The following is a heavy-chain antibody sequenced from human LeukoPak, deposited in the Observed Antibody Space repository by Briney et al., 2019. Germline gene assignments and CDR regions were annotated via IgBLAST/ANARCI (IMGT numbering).Heavy chain of an antibody. CDR2: ISSSSSYI. CDR3: ARDLPLAAADPKADY. D-gene: IGHD6-13*01. J-gene: IGHJ4*02. V-gene: IGHV3-21*05. Sequence: GGSLRLSCAAPGFTFSSYEMNWVRQAPGKGLEWVSYISSSSSYIYYADSVKGRFTISRDNAKNSLYLRMNSLRAEDTAVYYCARDLPLAAADPKADYWGQGTLVTVSS. CDR1: GFTFSSYE.